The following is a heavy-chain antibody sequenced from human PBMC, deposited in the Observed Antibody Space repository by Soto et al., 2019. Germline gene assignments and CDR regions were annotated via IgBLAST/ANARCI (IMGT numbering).Heavy chain of an antibody. CDR2: IYYSGST. CDR3: ARVWEDGDYSFDY. CDR1: GGSISSGGYY. Sequence: PSETLSLTCTVSGGSISSGGYYWSWIRQHPGKGLEWIGYIYYSGSTNYNPSLKSRVTISVDTSKNQFSLKLSSVTAADTAVYYCARVWEDGDYSFDYWGQGTLVTVSS. J-gene: IGHJ4*02. V-gene: IGHV4-61*08. D-gene: IGHD4-17*01.